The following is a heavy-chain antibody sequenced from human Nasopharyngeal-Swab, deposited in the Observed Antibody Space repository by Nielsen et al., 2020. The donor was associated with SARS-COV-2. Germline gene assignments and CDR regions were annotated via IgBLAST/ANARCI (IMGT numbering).Heavy chain of an antibody. V-gene: IGHV1-69*13. J-gene: IGHJ6*03. CDR3: ARGFIQLLHPYYYYYMDV. Sequence: SVKVPCKACGGTFSSYAISWVRQAPGQGLEWMGGIIPIFGTANYAQKFQGRVTITADESTSTAYMELSSLRSEDTAVYYCARGFIQLLHPYYYYYMDVWGKGTTVTVSS. D-gene: IGHD2-2*01. CDR1: GGTFSSYA. CDR2: IIPIFGTA.